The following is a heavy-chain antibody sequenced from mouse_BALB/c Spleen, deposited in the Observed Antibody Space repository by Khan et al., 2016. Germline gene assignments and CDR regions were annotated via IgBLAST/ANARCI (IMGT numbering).Heavy chain of an antibody. CDR2: INTNTGDP. V-gene: IGHV9-3*02. Sequence: LVESGPELKKPGATVKISCKASGYTFTNYGMNWVKQAPGQGLKWMGWINTNTGDPTYAEEFKGRFAFSSETSASTAYLQINNLKNEDTATYFCAREGFYGNYGDYWGQGTTLTVSS. CDR3: AREGFYGNYGDY. D-gene: IGHD2-1*01. CDR1: GYTFTNYG. J-gene: IGHJ2*01.